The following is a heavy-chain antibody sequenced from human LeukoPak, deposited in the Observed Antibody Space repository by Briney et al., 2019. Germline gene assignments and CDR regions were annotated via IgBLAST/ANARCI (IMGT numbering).Heavy chain of an antibody. J-gene: IGHJ4*02. CDR2: INHSGST. Sequence: SETLSLTCAVSGGSVSVFYWSWIRQPPGKGLEWIGEINHSGSTTYNPSLKSRVTLSVETSKNQFSLKLSYVTAADTAVYYCARHRASSGWWPDFDYWGQGTLVTVSS. D-gene: IGHD6-19*01. CDR1: GGSVSVFY. V-gene: IGHV4-34*01. CDR3: ARHRASSGWWPDFDY.